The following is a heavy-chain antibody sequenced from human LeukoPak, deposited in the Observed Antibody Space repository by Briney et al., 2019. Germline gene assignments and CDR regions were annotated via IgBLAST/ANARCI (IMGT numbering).Heavy chain of an antibody. CDR2: ISGSGGST. CDR1: GFTFSSYA. V-gene: IGHV3-23*01. J-gene: IGHJ6*03. D-gene: IGHD2-2*01. CDR3: AKGSRYCSSTSCGLGGYYYMDV. Sequence: GGSLRLSCAASGFTFSSYAMSWVRQAPGKGLEWVSTISGSGGSTYHADSVKGRFTISRDNSKNTLYLQMNSLRAEDTAVYYCAKGSRYCSSTSCGLGGYYYMDVWGKGTTVTVSS.